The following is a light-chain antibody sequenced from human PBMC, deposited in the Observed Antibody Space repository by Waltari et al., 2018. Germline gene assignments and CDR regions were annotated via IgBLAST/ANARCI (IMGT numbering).Light chain of an antibody. CDR1: SGHSSHG. Sequence: QLVLTQSPSASASLGASVKLTCTLSSGHSSHGIAWHQQQPEKGPRYLMKVNSDGSHTKGDGIPDRFSGSSSGAERYLSISSLQSEDEADYYCQTWGTGIRVFGGGTKLTVL. CDR2: VNSDGSH. J-gene: IGLJ3*02. CDR3: QTWGTGIRV. V-gene: IGLV4-69*01.